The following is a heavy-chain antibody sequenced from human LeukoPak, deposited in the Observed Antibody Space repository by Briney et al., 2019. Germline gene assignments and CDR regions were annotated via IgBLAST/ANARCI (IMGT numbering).Heavy chain of an antibody. D-gene: IGHD3-10*01. Sequence: QPSETLSLTCTVSGGSISSYYWSWIRQPPGKGLEWVSGISWNSGSIGYADSVKGRFTTSRDNAKNSLYLQMNSLRAEDTALYYCAKDSRGSGSRYYGMDVWGQGTTVTVSS. CDR2: ISWNSGSI. V-gene: IGHV3-9*01. CDR3: AKDSRGSGSRYYGMDV. CDR1: GGSISSYY. J-gene: IGHJ6*02.